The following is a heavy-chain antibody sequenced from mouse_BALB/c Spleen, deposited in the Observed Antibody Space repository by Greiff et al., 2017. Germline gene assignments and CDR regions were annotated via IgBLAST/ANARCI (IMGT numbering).Heavy chain of an antibody. J-gene: IGHJ3*01. CDR1: GFTFSSYT. CDR3: ARHPYGSSDAWFAY. V-gene: IGHV5-12-2*01. Sequence: EVKLQESGGGLVQPGGSLKLSCAASGFTFSSYTMSWVRQTPEKRLEWVAYISNGGGSTYYPDTVRGRFTISRDNAKNTLYLQMSSLKSEDTAMYYCARHPYGSSDAWFAYWGQGTLVTVSA. CDR2: ISNGGGST. D-gene: IGHD1-1*01.